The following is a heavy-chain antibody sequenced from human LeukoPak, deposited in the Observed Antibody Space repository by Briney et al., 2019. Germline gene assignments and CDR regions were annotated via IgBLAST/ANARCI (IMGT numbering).Heavy chain of an antibody. CDR2: IYYSGST. V-gene: IGHV4-39*01. Sequence: SETLSLTCTVSGGSISSSSYYWGWIRQPPGKGLEWIGSIYYSGSTYYNPSLKSRVTISVDTSKNQFSLKLSSVTAADTAVYYCARHRASAFEYFDYWGQGTLVTVPS. CDR3: ARHRASAFEYFDY. J-gene: IGHJ4*02. D-gene: IGHD3-3*02. CDR1: GGSISSSSYY.